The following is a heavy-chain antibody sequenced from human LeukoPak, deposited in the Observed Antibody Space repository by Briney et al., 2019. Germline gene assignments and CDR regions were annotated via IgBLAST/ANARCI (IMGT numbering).Heavy chain of an antibody. CDR3: ARVIWDSGSYHDAFDI. CDR2: IIPIFGTA. D-gene: IGHD1-26*01. J-gene: IGHJ3*02. Sequence: SVKVSCKASGGTFSSYAISWVRQAPGQGLEWMGWIIPIFGTANYAQKFQGRVTITTDESTRTAYMELSSLRSEDTAVYYCARVIWDSGSYHDAFDIWGQGTMVTVSS. V-gene: IGHV1-69*05. CDR1: GGTFSSYA.